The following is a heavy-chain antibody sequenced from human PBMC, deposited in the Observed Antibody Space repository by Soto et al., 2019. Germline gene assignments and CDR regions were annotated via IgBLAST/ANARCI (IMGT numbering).Heavy chain of an antibody. V-gene: IGHV4-4*02. CDR2: IYHSGNT. CDR1: GGSIKSSNW. J-gene: IGHJ4*02. Sequence: KTSETLSLTCAVSGGSIKSSNWWSWVRQPPGKGLEWIGEIYHSGNTNYNPSLKSRVTMSADNSKNQFSLKLRFVTAADTAVYYCARGEGTTVLFDYWGQGALVTVSS. CDR3: ARGEGTTVLFDY. D-gene: IGHD4-4*01.